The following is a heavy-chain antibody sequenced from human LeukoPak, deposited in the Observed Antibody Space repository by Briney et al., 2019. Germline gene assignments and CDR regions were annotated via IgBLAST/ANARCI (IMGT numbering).Heavy chain of an antibody. CDR2: ISYDGSNK. CDR3: ATDQRWELPLNY. Sequence: GGSLRLSCAASGFTFSSYAMSWVRQAPGKGLEWVAVISYDGSNKYYADSVKGRFTISRDNSKNTLYLQMNSLKTEDTAVYYCATDQRWELPLNYWGQGTLVTVSS. CDR1: GFTFSSYA. D-gene: IGHD1-26*01. V-gene: IGHV3-30*03. J-gene: IGHJ4*02.